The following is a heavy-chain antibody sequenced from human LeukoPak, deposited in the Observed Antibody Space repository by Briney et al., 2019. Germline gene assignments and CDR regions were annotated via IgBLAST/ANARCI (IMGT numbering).Heavy chain of an antibody. Sequence: GGSLRLSCAASGFTFSSYGMHWVRQAPGKGLEWVAVISYDGSNKYYADSVKGRLTISRDNSKNTLYLQMNSLTAEDTAVYYCAKLVAEQWASDAFDIWGQGTMVTVSS. CDR2: ISYDGSNK. V-gene: IGHV3-30*18. D-gene: IGHD6-19*01. CDR1: GFTFSSYG. J-gene: IGHJ3*02. CDR3: AKLVAEQWASDAFDI.